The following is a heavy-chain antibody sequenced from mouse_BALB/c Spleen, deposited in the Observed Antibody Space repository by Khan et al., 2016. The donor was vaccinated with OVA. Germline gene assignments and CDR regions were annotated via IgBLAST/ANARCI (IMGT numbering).Heavy chain of an antibody. J-gene: IGHJ2*01. CDR1: AYPITSVYA. CDR2: ITYSVGP. V-gene: IGHV3-2*02. Sequence: EVQLVESGPGLVKPSQPLSLTCTFTAYPITSVYAWNWIRQFPGNKLDWLGYITYSVGPSYNPSLKSRISIPRDTSKNQFFLQLNSVTAETAATYCCTRGNYYGYYFDYWGQGTPLTVSS. CDR3: TRGNYYGYYFDY. D-gene: IGHD1-1*01.